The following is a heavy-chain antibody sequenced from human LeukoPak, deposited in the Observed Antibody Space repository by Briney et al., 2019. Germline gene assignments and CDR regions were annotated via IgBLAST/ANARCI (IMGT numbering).Heavy chain of an antibody. Sequence: GGSLRLSCAASGFTFSSRWMHWVRQAPGKGLVWVSHVNSDESSTNYADSVKGRFTISRDNTKNTLYLQMNSLRAEDTAVYYCASDDSCAFDIWGQGTMVTVSS. J-gene: IGHJ3*02. D-gene: IGHD3/OR15-3a*01. CDR2: VNSDESST. V-gene: IGHV3-74*01. CDR1: GFTFSSRW. CDR3: ASDDSCAFDI.